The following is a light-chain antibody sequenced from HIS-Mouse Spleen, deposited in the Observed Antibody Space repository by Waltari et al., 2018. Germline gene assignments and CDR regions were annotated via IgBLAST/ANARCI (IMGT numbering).Light chain of an antibody. CDR3: QSADSSGTYYV. V-gene: IGLV3-25*03. CDR2: KES. CDR1: SLPKQY. Sequence: SYELTQPPSVSVSPGQTARITFPGASLPKQYAYWSQQKPGQAPVLVIYKESERPSGIPERFSGSSSGTTVTLTISGVQAEDEADYYCQSADSSGTYYVFGTGTKVTVL. J-gene: IGLJ1*01.